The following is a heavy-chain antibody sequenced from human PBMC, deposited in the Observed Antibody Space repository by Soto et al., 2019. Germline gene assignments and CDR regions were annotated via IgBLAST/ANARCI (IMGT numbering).Heavy chain of an antibody. V-gene: IGHV4-34*01. Sequence: PSEPLSLTCAVHGGSLSGSYWTWTRQPPGKGLAWIGENNQSGSNNYNPSLKSRVTISVDTSNNQFSLKLSSVTAADTAVYYCARSGPFYGSGSCRSHFDYWGQGTLVTVSS. CDR3: ARSGPFYGSGSCRSHFDY. D-gene: IGHD3-10*01. CDR2: NNQSGSN. J-gene: IGHJ4*02. CDR1: GGSLSGSY.